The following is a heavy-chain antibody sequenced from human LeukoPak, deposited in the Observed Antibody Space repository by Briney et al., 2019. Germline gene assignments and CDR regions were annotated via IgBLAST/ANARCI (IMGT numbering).Heavy chain of an antibody. CDR1: GFTFSTYT. Sequence: GGSLRLSCAASGFTFSTYTMNWVRQAPGKGLEWVSALSGSGGNTYYADSVKGRFTISRDNSKNTLYLQMNSLRAEDTAKYYCAKVASLCTSTSCVRGGFDYWGQGTLVTVSS. CDR2: LSGSGGNT. D-gene: IGHD2-2*01. CDR3: AKVASLCTSTSCVRGGFDY. J-gene: IGHJ4*02. V-gene: IGHV3-23*01.